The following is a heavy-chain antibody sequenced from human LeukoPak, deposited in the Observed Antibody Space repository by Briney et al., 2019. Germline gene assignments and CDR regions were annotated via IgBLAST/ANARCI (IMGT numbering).Heavy chain of an antibody. CDR3: TTFAFDYSSGYPFDY. J-gene: IGHJ4*02. CDR1: GFTFSSAW. Sequence: GGSLRLSCAASGFTFSSAWMIWVRQAPGKGLEWVGRIKSKTDGGTTDYAAPVKGRFTISRDDSKNTLYLQMNSLKTEDTAVYYCTTFAFDYSSGYPFDYWGQGTLVTVSS. D-gene: IGHD3-22*01. V-gene: IGHV3-15*01. CDR2: IKSKTDGGTT.